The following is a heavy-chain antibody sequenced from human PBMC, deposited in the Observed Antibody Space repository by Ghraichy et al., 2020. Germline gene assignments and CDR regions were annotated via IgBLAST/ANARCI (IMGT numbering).Heavy chain of an antibody. D-gene: IGHD3-10*01. J-gene: IGHJ4*02. CDR3: ARAGGSGSYYTDYFDY. V-gene: IGHV3-7*01. Sequence: GGSLRLSCAASGFTFSSYWMSWVRQAPGKGLEWVANIKQDGSEKYYVDSVKGRFTISRDNAKNSLYLQMNSLRAEDTAVYYCARAGGSGSYYTDYFDYWGQGTLVTVSS. CDR2: IKQDGSEK. CDR1: GFTFSSYW.